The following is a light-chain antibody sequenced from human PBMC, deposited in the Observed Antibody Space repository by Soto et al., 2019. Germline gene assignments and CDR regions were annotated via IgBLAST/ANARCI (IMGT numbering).Light chain of an antibody. CDR1: SSDVGAYNY. J-gene: IGLJ7*01. V-gene: IGLV2-11*01. Sequence: QSALTQPRSVSGSPGQSVTISCTGTSSDVGAYNYVSWYQHHPGKAPKLMIYDVANRPSGVPDRFSGSKSGNTASLTISGLQAEDEADYYCCSYAGRSTSVFGGGTQLTVL. CDR3: CSYAGRSTSV. CDR2: DVA.